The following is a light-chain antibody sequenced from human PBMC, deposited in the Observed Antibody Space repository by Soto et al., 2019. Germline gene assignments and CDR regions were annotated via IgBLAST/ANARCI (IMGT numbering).Light chain of an antibody. V-gene: IGKV3D-20*02. CDR1: LSVSSD. CDR3: QKRNTWPIT. Sequence: ELVMTQSPATLSLSPGESATLSCRASLSVSSDLAWYRQKTGQPPRLLMYDESNRATGIPDRLSGSGSGTDFNLTISRLEPEDFAIYYCQKRNTWPITFGQGTRLEIK. CDR2: DES. J-gene: IGKJ5*01.